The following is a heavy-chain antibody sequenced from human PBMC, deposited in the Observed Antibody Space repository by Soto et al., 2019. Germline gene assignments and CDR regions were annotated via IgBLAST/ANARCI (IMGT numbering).Heavy chain of an antibody. D-gene: IGHD5-18*01. CDR1: GFTFSSYA. Sequence: PGGSLRLSCAASGFTFSSYAMHWVRQAPGKGLEWVAVISYDGSNKYYADSVKGRFTISRDNSKNTLYLQMNSLRAEDTAVYYCARDIDRYSYGYGTDFDYWGQGTLVTVSS. CDR3: ARDIDRYSYGYGTDFDY. V-gene: IGHV3-30-3*01. CDR2: ISYDGSNK. J-gene: IGHJ4*02.